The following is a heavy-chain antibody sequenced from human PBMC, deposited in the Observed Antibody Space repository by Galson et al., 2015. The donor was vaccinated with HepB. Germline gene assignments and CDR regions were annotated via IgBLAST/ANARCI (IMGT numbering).Heavy chain of an antibody. CDR1: GFTFSSYA. J-gene: IGHJ3*02. CDR3: ARPPSDI. Sequence: LRLSCAASGFTFSSYAMHWVRQAPGKGLEWVAVISYDGSNKYYADSVKGRFTISRDNSKNTLYLQMNSLRAEDTAVYYCARPPSDIWGQGTMVTVSS. V-gene: IGHV3-30-3*01. CDR2: ISYDGSNK.